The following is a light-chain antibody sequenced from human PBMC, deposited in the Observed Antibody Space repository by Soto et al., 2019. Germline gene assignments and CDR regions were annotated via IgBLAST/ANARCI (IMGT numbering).Light chain of an antibody. CDR2: HAS. J-gene: IGKJ1*01. V-gene: IGKV1-5*01. CDR3: QQYNSYSPWT. CDR1: QSLDNW. Sequence: IQMTQSPSTLSAFIGDRVTITCRASQSLDNWLAWYQQKPGTAPKVLIYHASNLQSGVPSRFSGSGSGTEFTLTISSLQPDDFATYYCQQYNSYSPWTLGQGTKVDIK.